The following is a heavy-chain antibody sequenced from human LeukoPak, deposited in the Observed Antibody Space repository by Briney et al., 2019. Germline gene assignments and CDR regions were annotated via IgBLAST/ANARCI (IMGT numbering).Heavy chain of an antibody. CDR3: ASMGATWQFTS. D-gene: IGHD1-26*01. CDR2: SGSGGNT. CDR1: GFTFSNYA. V-gene: IGHV3-23*01. Sequence: GGSLTLSCAASGFTFSNYAMSWVRQAPGKGLEWVSASGSGGNTYYADSVKGRFTISRDNSKNTLYLQMNSLRAEDTAVYYCASMGATWQFTSWGQGTLVTVSS. J-gene: IGHJ5*02.